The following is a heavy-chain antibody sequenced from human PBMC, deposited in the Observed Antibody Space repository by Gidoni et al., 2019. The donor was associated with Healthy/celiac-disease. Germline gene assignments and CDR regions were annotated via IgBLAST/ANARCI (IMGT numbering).Heavy chain of an antibody. CDR1: GGSISSGGYY. CDR3: ARDVAGIADH. V-gene: IGHV4-31*03. J-gene: IGHJ4*02. CDR2: IDYSGST. D-gene: IGHD6-13*01. Sequence: QVQLQESGPGLVKPSQTLSLTCTVSGGSISSGGYYWSWIRQHPGKGLEWSGYIDYSGSTYYNPSLKSRVTISVDTSKNQFSLKLSAVTAADTAVYYCARDVAGIADHWGQGTRVTVSS.